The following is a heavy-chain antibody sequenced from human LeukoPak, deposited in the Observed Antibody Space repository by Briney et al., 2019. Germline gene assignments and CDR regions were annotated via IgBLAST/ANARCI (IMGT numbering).Heavy chain of an antibody. Sequence: SETLSLTCTVSGGSISSSSYYRGWIRQPPGKGLEWIGSIYYSGSTYYNPSLKSRVTISVDTSKNQFSLKLSSVTAADTAVYYCAREYYDILTGYRDYWGQGTLVTVSS. CDR3: AREYYDILTGYRDY. CDR2: IYYSGST. D-gene: IGHD3-9*01. V-gene: IGHV4-39*02. J-gene: IGHJ4*02. CDR1: GGSISSSSYY.